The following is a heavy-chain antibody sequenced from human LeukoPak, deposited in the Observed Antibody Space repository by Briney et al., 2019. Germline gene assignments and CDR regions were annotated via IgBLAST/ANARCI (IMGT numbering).Heavy chain of an antibody. CDR2: IGTAGDS. V-gene: IGHV3-13*01. J-gene: IGHJ6*04. Sequence: GGSLRLSCAASGFSFSTYDMHWVRQATGKGLECVSLIGTAGDSYYSGSVKGRFTISRDNAKNSLYLQMNSLRAGDTAVYYCARAVSDYQYNALDVWGKGTTVTVSS. D-gene: IGHD5/OR15-5a*01. CDR1: GFSFSTYD. CDR3: ARAVSDYQYNALDV.